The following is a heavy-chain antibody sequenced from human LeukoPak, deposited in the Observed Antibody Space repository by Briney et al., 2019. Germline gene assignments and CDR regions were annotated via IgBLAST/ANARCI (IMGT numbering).Heavy chain of an antibody. Sequence: ASVKVSCKASGYTFTSYGISWVRQAPGQGLEWMGWISAYNGNTNYAQKLQGRVTITTDTSTSTAYMELRSLRSDDTAVYYCAITGAAAGRGYYYYGMDVWGQGTTVTVSS. D-gene: IGHD6-13*01. J-gene: IGHJ6*02. CDR3: AITGAAAGRGYYYYGMDV. CDR2: ISAYNGNT. V-gene: IGHV1-18*01. CDR1: GYTFTSYG.